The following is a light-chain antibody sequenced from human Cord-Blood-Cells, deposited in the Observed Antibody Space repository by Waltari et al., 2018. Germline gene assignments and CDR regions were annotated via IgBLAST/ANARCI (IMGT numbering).Light chain of an antibody. V-gene: IGKV1-33*01. CDR1: QDISNY. J-gene: IGKJ4*01. CDR3: QQYDNLPVT. CDR2: DAS. Sequence: DLPMTLSPSSLSASVGDRVIITCQASQDISNYLNWYPQKTGKAPKLLIYDASNLETGVPARFSGSGSGTDFTFTISSLQPEDIATYYCQQYDNLPVTFGGGTKVEIK.